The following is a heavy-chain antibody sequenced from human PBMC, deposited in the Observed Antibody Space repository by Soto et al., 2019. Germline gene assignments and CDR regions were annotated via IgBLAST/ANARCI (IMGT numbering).Heavy chain of an antibody. CDR1: GGSISTHNYF. J-gene: IGHJ4*02. CDR3: ARRYCTSASCYNTPRSSFRSYFDH. Sequence: PSETLSLTCSVSGGSISTHNYFWAWIRQTPGEALEWIGSNYVSGNTYYNPSLQRRVTVSHDASKNHFSLTLTSVTAADTAMYYCARRYCTSASCYNTPRSSFRSYFDHWGQGIQVTVSS. CDR2: NYVSGNT. V-gene: IGHV4-39*02. D-gene: IGHD2-2*02.